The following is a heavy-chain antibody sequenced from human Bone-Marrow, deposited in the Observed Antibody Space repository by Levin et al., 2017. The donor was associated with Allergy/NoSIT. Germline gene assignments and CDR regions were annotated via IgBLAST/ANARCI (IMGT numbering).Heavy chain of an antibody. CDR1: GFTFSHAW. Sequence: GESLKISCAASGFTFSHAWMTWVRQAPGKGLEWVGHIKDKSDGGTTDYAAPVKGRFVISRDDSTNTVYLHMSSLKTDDTALYYCSTESALSYTDAVDIWGHGTMVTVSS. D-gene: IGHD2-2*01. V-gene: IGHV3-15*01. J-gene: IGHJ3*02. CDR3: STESALSYTDAVDI. CDR2: IKDKSDGGTT.